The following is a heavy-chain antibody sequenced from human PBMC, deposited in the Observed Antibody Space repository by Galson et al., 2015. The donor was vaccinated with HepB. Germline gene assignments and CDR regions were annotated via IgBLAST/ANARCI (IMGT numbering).Heavy chain of an antibody. V-gene: IGHV3-23*01. D-gene: IGHD5-18*01. CDR2: ISGNGDST. CDR1: GFAFDSHA. Sequence: SLRLSCAASGFAFDSHAMRWVRQAPGKGLEWISGISGNGDSTFYADSVKGRFTVSKDNSKNILYLQINSLRVEDRGLYFCAKGYGLFDSWGQGILVTVSS. CDR3: AKGYGLFDS. J-gene: IGHJ5*01.